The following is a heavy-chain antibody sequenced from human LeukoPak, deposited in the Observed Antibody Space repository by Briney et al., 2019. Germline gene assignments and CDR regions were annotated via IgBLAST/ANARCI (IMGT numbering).Heavy chain of an antibody. CDR3: AKTAPHFDWLAGIDY. CDR2: ISYDGSNK. D-gene: IGHD3-9*01. Sequence: GRSLRRSCAASGFTFSSYGMHWVRQAPGKGLEWVAVISYDGSNKYYADSVKDRFTISRDNSKNTLYLQMNSLRAEDTAVYYCAKTAPHFDWLAGIDYWGQGTLVTVSS. CDR1: GFTFSSYG. V-gene: IGHV3-30*18. J-gene: IGHJ4*02.